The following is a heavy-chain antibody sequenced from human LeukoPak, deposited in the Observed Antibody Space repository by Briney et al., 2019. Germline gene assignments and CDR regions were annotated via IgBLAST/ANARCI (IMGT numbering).Heavy chain of an antibody. CDR2: IYTTGST. Sequence: SETLSPTCTVSGGSIRSYYWNWIRQPAGKGLQWIGRIYTTGSTYYNPSLKSRVTMSVDTSKNQFSLKLRSLTAADTAVYYRARGLDGFMSDFDSWGQGTLVTVSS. V-gene: IGHV4-4*07. J-gene: IGHJ4*02. CDR1: GGSIRSYY. CDR3: ARGLDGFMSDFDS. D-gene: IGHD3-10*02.